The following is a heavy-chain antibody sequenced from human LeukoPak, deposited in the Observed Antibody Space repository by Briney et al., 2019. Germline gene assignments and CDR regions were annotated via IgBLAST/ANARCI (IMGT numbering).Heavy chain of an antibody. CDR2: IFYSGST. Sequence: SETLSLTCTVSGGPISSNDYYWGWIRQSPGKGLEWIANIFYSGSTHYNPSLKSRVSISVDTSKNQFSLKLSSVTAADTAVYYCARGDIAEVRFDCWGQGTLVTVS. V-gene: IGHV4-39*01. D-gene: IGHD6-13*01. CDR3: ARGDIAEVRFDC. CDR1: GGPISSNDYY. J-gene: IGHJ4*02.